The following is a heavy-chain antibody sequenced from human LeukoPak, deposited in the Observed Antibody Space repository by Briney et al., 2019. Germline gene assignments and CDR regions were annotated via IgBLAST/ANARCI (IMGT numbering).Heavy chain of an antibody. V-gene: IGHV3-74*01. CDR2: IYVDGRTT. J-gene: IGHJ5*02. CDR1: GFTFSNYW. Sequence: PGGSLRLSCVASGFTFSNYWMHWVRQPPGKGLVWVSRIYVDGRTTNYADSVKGRFTISRDNAKNTVYLEMNSLSVEDTATYYCIRDFRSADLWGQGTLVAVTS. CDR3: IRDFRSADL.